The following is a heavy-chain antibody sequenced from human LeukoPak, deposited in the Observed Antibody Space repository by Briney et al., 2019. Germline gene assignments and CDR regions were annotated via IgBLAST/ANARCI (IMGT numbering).Heavy chain of an antibody. CDR1: GFTFDDYA. Sequence: GGSLRLSCAASGFTFDDYAMHWVRQAPGKGLEWVSGISWNSGNIGYADSVKGRFTISRDNAKNSLFLQMNSLRAEDTALYYCAKDYCSSTTCYYNYWGQGTLVTVSS. D-gene: IGHD2-2*01. CDR2: ISWNSGNI. V-gene: IGHV3-9*01. CDR3: AKDYCSSTTCYYNY. J-gene: IGHJ4*02.